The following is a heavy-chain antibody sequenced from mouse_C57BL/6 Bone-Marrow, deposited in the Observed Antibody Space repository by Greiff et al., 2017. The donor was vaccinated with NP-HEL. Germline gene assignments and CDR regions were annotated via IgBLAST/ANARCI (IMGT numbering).Heavy chain of an antibody. D-gene: IGHD2-1*01. CDR3: ARGRNPYYFDY. J-gene: IGHJ2*01. CDR1: GYTFTDYY. V-gene: IGHV1-76*01. CDR2: IYPGSGNT. Sequence: QVHVKQSGAELVRPGASVKLSCKASGYTFTDYYINWVKQRPGQGLEWIARIYPGSGNTYYNEKFKGKATLTAEKSSSTAYMQLSSLTSEDSAVYFCARGRNPYYFDYWGQGTTLTVSS.